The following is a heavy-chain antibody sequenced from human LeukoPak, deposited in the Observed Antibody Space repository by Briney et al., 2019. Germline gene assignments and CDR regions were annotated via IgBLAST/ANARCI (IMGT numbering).Heavy chain of an antibody. Sequence: GGSLRLSCAASGFTFSSYAMHWVRQAPGKGLEWVALISYDGSNKYYADSVKGRFTISRDNSKNTLYLQMNSLRAEDTAVYYCAQPTEGVIAAAPYYYYAMDVWGQGTTVTVSS. D-gene: IGHD6-13*01. V-gene: IGHV3-30-3*01. CDR2: ISYDGSNK. J-gene: IGHJ6*02. CDR1: GFTFSSYA. CDR3: AQPTEGVIAAAPYYYYAMDV.